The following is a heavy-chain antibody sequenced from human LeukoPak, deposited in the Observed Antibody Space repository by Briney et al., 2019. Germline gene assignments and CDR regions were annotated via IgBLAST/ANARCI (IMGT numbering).Heavy chain of an antibody. CDR3: ARDPGSNYDFWSGYTSDAFDI. D-gene: IGHD3-3*01. CDR2: IYTSGST. J-gene: IGHJ3*02. CDR1: GGSISSYY. V-gene: IGHV4-4*07. Sequence: PSETLSLTCTVSGGSISSYYWSWIRQPAGKGLEWIGRIYTSGSTNYNPSLKSRVTMSVDTSKNQFSLKLSSVTAADTAVYYCARDPGSNYDFWSGYTSDAFDIWGQGTMVTVSS.